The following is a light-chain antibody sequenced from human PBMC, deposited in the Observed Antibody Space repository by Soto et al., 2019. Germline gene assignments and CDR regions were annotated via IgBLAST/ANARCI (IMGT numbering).Light chain of an antibody. CDR3: SAYTVSRTYV. CDR2: NAY. V-gene: IGLV2-14*03. Sequence: SVLTQPASVSGSPGQSITISCTGTSSDVGAYNFVSWHQQHPGKAPKLMIYNAYDRPSGISYRFSGSKSGNTASLTISGLQGEDEADYYCSAYTVSRTYVFGTGTKVTVL. J-gene: IGLJ1*01. CDR1: SSDVGAYNF.